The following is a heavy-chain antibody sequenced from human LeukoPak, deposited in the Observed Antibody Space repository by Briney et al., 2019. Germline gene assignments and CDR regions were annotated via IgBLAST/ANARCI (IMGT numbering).Heavy chain of an antibody. D-gene: IGHD3-3*01. V-gene: IGHV3-7*01. Sequence: GGSLRLSCAASGFTFSSYWMSWVRQAPGKGLEWVANIKQDGSEKYYVDSVKGRFTISRDNAKNSLYLQMNSLRAEDTAVYYCARQANGLLRFLEWAWFDPWGQRPLVTVSS. J-gene: IGHJ5*02. CDR3: ARQANGLLRFLEWAWFDP. CDR2: IKQDGSEK. CDR1: GFTFSSYW.